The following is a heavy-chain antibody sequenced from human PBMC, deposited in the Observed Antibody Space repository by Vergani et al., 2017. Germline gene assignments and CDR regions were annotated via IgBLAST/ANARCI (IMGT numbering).Heavy chain of an antibody. D-gene: IGHD3-22*01. J-gene: IGHJ4*02. Sequence: QVQLQESGPGLVQPPGTLSLICAVSGGSISSSNWWSWVRQSPGKGLEWIGDIHHSGKANYNPSLKSRVTMSIDKSKNQFSLKLNSATAADTAVYYCARMGGYDEGDAFRIGYFDSWGPGILVTVSS. CDR3: ARMGGYDEGDAFRIGYFDS. CDR1: GGSISSSNW. CDR2: IHHSGKA. V-gene: IGHV4-4*03.